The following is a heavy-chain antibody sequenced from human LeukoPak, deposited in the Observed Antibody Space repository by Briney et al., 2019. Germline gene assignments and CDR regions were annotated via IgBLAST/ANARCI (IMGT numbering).Heavy chain of an antibody. CDR1: GFTASSNY. J-gene: IGHJ4*02. Sequence: GGSLRLSCAASGFTASSNYMSWVRQAPGKGLEWVSVIYSSGSTYYADSVKGRFTISRDNSKNTLYLQMNSLRAEDTAVYYCARSNYYDSSGAFDYWGQGTLVTVSS. V-gene: IGHV3-66*02. D-gene: IGHD3-22*01. CDR2: IYSSGST. CDR3: ARSNYYDSSGAFDY.